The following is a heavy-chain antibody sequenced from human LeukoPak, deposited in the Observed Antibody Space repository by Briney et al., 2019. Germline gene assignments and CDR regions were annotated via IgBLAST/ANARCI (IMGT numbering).Heavy chain of an antibody. V-gene: IGHV4-59*13. J-gene: IGHJ1*01. CDR3: ASYYSDSEYFQN. Sequence: PSETLSLTCTGSGGSLNSFSWSWLRQPPGEGLEWIGYIYYTGKTNYNPSLKSRGTISIDPSKNQFSLNVSSMTAADTAAYYCASYYSDSEYFQNWGQGTLVTVSS. CDR1: GGSLNSFS. CDR2: IYYTGKT. D-gene: IGHD4-11*01.